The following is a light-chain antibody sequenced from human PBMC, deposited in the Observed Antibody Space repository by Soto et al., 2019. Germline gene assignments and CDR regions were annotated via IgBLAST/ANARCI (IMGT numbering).Light chain of an antibody. CDR2: AAS. V-gene: IGKV1-9*01. CDR3: HHLNRYPQFT. J-gene: IGKJ3*01. CDR1: QAISTF. Sequence: DIQLTQSPSFLSASVGDTVTISCRASQAISTFLAWYQQKPGKAPSILIYAASTLQSGVPSRFSGSGSGTEFTLTISSLQPEDFATYYCHHLNRYPQFTFGPGTKVDIK.